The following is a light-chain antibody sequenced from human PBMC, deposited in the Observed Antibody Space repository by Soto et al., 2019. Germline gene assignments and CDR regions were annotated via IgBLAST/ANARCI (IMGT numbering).Light chain of an antibody. Sequence: DIQMTKSPSSLPAPAGEGATITCRASQGISKFLAWYQQKPGKVPRLLIYATFTLYSGVPSRFSGSGPGTDFTLTISSLQPEDVATSYCQNYKSAPWTFGQGTKVETK. CDR1: QGISKF. CDR3: QNYKSAPWT. CDR2: ATF. J-gene: IGKJ1*01. V-gene: IGKV1-27*01.